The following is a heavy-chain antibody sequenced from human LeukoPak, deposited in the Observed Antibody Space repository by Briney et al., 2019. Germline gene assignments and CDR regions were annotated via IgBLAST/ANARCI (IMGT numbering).Heavy chain of an antibody. J-gene: IGHJ4*02. V-gene: IGHV3-30*04. CDR3: ARPDGDYDILTAVPFDY. CDR2: ISYDGSNK. CDR1: GFTFSSYA. D-gene: IGHD3-9*01. Sequence: GGSLRLSCAASGFTFSSYATHWVRQAPGKGLEWVAVISYDGSNKYYADSVKGRFTISRDNSKNTLYLQMNSLRAEDTAVYYCARPDGDYDILTAVPFDYWGQGTLVTVSS.